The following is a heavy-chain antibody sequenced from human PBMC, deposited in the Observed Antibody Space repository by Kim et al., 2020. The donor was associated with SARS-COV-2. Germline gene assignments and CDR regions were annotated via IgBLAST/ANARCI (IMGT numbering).Heavy chain of an antibody. J-gene: IGHJ4*02. Sequence: GGSLRLSCAASGFTFSSYAMHWVRQAPGKGLEWVAVISYDGSNKYYADSVKGRFTISRDNSKNTLYLQMNSLRAEDTAVYYCARGRSGSYRSSFDYRGQGTLVTVSS. V-gene: IGHV3-30*04. CDR1: GFTFSSYA. D-gene: IGHD1-26*01. CDR3: ARGRSGSYRSSFDY. CDR2: ISYDGSNK.